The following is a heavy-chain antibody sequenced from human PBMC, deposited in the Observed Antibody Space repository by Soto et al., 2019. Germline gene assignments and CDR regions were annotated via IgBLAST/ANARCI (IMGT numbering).Heavy chain of an antibody. CDR1: GFIFANYG. CDR3: AKARGANNWANYYGLDV. CDR2: VTYEGSNK. Sequence: GGSLRLSCAASGFIFANYGMHWVRQAPGKGLEWVALVTYEGSNKYYADAVKGRFTISRDNAKNMVSLQMDSLRAEDTAVYYCAKARGANNWANYYGLDVWGQGTTVTVSS. J-gene: IGHJ6*02. V-gene: IGHV3-30*18. D-gene: IGHD1-1*01.